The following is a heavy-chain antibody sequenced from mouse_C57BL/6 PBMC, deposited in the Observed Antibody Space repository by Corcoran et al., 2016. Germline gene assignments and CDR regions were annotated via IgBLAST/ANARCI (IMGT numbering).Heavy chain of an antibody. Sequence: GTELVKPGASVKISCKASGYTFTDYYMNWVKQSHGKSLEWIGDINPNNGGTSYNQKFKGKATLTVDKSSSTAYMELRSLTSEDSAVYYCATSYYGSSFDYWGQGTTLTVSS. J-gene: IGHJ2*01. CDR2: INPNNGGT. V-gene: IGHV1-26*01. CDR3: ATSYYGSSFDY. D-gene: IGHD1-1*01. CDR1: GYTFTDYY.